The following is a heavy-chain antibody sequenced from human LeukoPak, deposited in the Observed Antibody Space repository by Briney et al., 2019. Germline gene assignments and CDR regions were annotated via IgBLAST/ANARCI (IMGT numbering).Heavy chain of an antibody. V-gene: IGHV3-23*01. CDR1: GFTFSSYA. CDR3: ARRTMSAFDS. CDR2: ISGSGNGT. D-gene: IGHD5-24*01. Sequence: GGSLRLSCAASGFTFSSYAMSWVRQAPGKGLEWLSGISGSGNGTYYADSVKGRFTISRDNSKNMVYLQMNSLTVEDAATYYCARRTMSAFDSWGQGTLLIVSS. J-gene: IGHJ4*02.